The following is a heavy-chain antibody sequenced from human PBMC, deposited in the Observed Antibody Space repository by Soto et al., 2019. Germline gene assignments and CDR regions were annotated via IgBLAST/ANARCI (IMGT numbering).Heavy chain of an antibody. J-gene: IGHJ4*02. D-gene: IGHD3-22*01. CDR3: AREADFASSGYVLDY. CDR1: GFTLRGFS. V-gene: IGHV3-21*01. CDR2: VTSIPSSM. Sequence: GSLRLYCAASGFTLRGFSMYWVRQAPGKGLEWVSSVTSIPSSMFYADSVKGRFTISRDDAKDSLFLQMNSLRADDTAVYYCAREADFASSGYVLDYWGLGTLVTVSS.